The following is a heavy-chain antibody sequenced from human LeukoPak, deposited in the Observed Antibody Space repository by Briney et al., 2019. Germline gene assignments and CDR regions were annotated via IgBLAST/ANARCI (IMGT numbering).Heavy chain of an antibody. CDR3: ASGDNDPLFDY. V-gene: IGHV4-31*03. D-gene: IGHD1-1*01. Sequence: PSQTLSLTCTVSGGSISSGGYYWSWIRQHPGKGLEWIGSIYYSGSTNYNPSLQGRVTISLDTSRNQFSLKLSSVTAADTAVYYCASGDNDPLFDYWGQGTLVTVSS. CDR1: GGSISSGGYY. CDR2: IYYSGST. J-gene: IGHJ4*02.